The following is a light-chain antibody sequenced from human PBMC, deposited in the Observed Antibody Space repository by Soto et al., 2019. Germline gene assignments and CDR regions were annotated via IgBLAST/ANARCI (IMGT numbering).Light chain of an antibody. CDR1: SSNIGAGYD. J-gene: IGLJ2*01. CDR2: GNN. V-gene: IGLV1-40*01. CDR3: QSFDTRLNSVV. Sequence: QCVVTQPPSVSGAPGQRVTISCTGSSSNIGAGYDVHWYQQFPGRAPKLLMYGNNNRPSGVPDRFSGSKSGTSASLDITGLQADDEADYYCQSFDTRLNSVVFGGGTKLTVL.